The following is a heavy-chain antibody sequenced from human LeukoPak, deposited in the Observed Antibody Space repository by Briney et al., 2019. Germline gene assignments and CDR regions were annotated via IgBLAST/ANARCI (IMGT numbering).Heavy chain of an antibody. CDR3: ARDEYCSGGSCYRGGNWFDP. Sequence: GGSLRLTCAASGFTFSSYSMNWVRQAPGKGLEWVSSISSSSSYIYYADSVKGRFTISRDNAKNSLYLLMNSLRAEDTAVYYCARDEYCSGGSCYRGGNWFDPWGQGTLVTVSS. CDR1: GFTFSSYS. J-gene: IGHJ5*02. D-gene: IGHD2-15*01. CDR2: ISSSSSYI. V-gene: IGHV3-21*01.